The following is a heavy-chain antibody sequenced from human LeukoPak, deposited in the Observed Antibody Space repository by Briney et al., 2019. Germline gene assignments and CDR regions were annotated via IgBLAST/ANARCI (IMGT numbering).Heavy chain of an antibody. J-gene: IGHJ4*02. CDR1: GYSFTSYW. CDR2: IYPGDSDT. Sequence: GESLKISCKGSGYSFTSYWIGWVRHMPGKGLEWIGVIYPGDSDTRYSPSFQGQVTISADKSINTAYLQWSSLKASDTAMYYCARSSALYCGGDCPLGYWGQGTLVTVSS. D-gene: IGHD2-21*02. CDR3: ARSSALYCGGDCPLGY. V-gene: IGHV5-51*01.